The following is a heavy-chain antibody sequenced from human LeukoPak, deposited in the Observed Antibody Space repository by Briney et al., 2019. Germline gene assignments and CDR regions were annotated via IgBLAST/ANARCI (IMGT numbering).Heavy chain of an antibody. V-gene: IGHV3-74*01. CDR1: GFTFSSYW. CDR2: INTDGSTT. CDR3: ARDLEGGAFDI. J-gene: IGHJ3*02. D-gene: IGHD3-3*01. Sequence: QPGGSLRFSCAASGFTFSSYWMHWVRQAPGKGLVWVSRINTDGSTTSYADSVKGRFTISRDNAKNTLYLQMNSLRAEDTAVYYCARDLEGGAFDIWGQGTMVTVSS.